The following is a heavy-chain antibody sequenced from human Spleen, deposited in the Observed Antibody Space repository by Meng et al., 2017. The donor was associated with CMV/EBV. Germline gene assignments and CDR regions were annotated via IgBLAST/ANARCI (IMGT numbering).Heavy chain of an antibody. J-gene: IGHJ4*02. CDR1: GYTFTGYY. Sequence: ASVKVSCKASGYTFTGYYMHWVRQAPGQGLEWMGWINPNSGGTNYAQKFQGRVTMTRDTSISTAYMELSRLRSDDTAVYYCARVGDSGEYYFDYWGQGTRVTVSS. D-gene: IGHD1-26*01. CDR3: ARVGDSGEYYFDY. CDR2: INPNSGGT. V-gene: IGHV1-2*02.